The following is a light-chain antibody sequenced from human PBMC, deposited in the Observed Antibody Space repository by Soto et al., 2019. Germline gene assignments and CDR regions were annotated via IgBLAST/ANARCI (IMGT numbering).Light chain of an antibody. CDR2: DAS. CDR1: QSVSSY. CDR3: QQHNEWPPVT. J-gene: IGKJ4*01. V-gene: IGKV3-15*01. Sequence: EIVMTQSPSTLSVSPGERATLSCRASQSVSSYLAWYQQKPGQAPRLLIHDASTRVTGIPARFSGSGSGTEYIPTISSLQSEDFAVSYCQQHNEWPPVTFGEGTKVEIK.